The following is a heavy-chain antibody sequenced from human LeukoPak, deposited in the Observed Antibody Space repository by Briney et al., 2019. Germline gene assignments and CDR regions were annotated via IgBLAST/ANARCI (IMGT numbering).Heavy chain of an antibody. Sequence: PGGSLRLSCAASGFTFSSYGMHWVRQAPGKGLEWVAFIRYDGSNKYYADSVKGRFTISRDNSKNTLYLQMNSLRAEDTAVYYCAKSLPYSRYRVQGYYAFDIWGQGTMVTVSS. CDR1: GFTFSSYG. D-gene: IGHD3-10*01. CDR3: AKSLPYSRYRVQGYYAFDI. CDR2: IRYDGSNK. V-gene: IGHV3-30*02. J-gene: IGHJ3*02.